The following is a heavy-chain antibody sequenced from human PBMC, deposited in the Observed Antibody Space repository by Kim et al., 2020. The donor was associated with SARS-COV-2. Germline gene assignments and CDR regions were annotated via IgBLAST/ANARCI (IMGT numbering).Heavy chain of an antibody. CDR2: ISGSGGST. CDR3: AKASGDYYGPYYYGMDV. V-gene: IGHV3-23*01. J-gene: IGHJ6*02. Sequence: GGSLRLSCAASGFTFSSYAMSWVRQAPGKGLEWVSAISGSGGSTYYADSVKGRFTISRDNSKNTLYLQMNSLRAEDTAVYYCAKASGDYYGPYYYGMDVWGQGTTVTVSS. CDR1: GFTFSSYA. D-gene: IGHD3-10*01.